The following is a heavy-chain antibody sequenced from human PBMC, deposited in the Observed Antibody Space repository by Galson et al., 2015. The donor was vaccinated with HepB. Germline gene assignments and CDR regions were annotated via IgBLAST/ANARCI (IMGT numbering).Heavy chain of an antibody. Sequence: SLRLSCAASGFAFSSYAMSWVRQAPGKGLEWVSAISGSGGSTYYADSVKGRFTISRDNSKNTLYLQMNSLRAEDTAVYYCAKAADSSGYYYQYDYWGQGTLVTVSS. D-gene: IGHD3-22*01. J-gene: IGHJ4*02. CDR2: ISGSGGST. CDR3: AKAADSSGYYYQYDY. V-gene: IGHV3-23*01. CDR1: GFAFSSYA.